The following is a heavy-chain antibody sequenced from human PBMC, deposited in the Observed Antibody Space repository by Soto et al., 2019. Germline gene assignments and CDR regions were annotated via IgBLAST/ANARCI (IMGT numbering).Heavy chain of an antibody. D-gene: IGHD2-2*01. CDR1: GYTFTGYY. V-gene: IGHV1-2*04. CDR2: INPNSGGT. Sequence: ASVKVSCKASGYTFTGYYMHWVRQAPGQGLEWMGWINPNSGGTNYAQKFQGWVTMTRDTSISTAYMELSRLRSDDTAVYYCAISRRKDYYYGMDVWGQGTTVTVSS. J-gene: IGHJ6*02. CDR3: AISRRKDYYYGMDV.